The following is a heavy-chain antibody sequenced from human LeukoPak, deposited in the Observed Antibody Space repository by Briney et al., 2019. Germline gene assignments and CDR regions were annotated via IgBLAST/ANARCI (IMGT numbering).Heavy chain of an antibody. CDR2: MNPNSGNT. J-gene: IGHJ4*02. CDR3: ARVGPHRKMATTRYHFDY. V-gene: IGHV1-8*01. Sequence: ASVKVSCKASGYTFTSYDINWVRQATGQGLEWMGWMNPNSGNTGYAQKLQGRVTMTTDTSTSTAYMELRSLRSDDTAVYYCARVGPHRKMATTRYHFDYWGQGTLVTVSS. CDR1: GYTFTSYD. D-gene: IGHD5-24*01.